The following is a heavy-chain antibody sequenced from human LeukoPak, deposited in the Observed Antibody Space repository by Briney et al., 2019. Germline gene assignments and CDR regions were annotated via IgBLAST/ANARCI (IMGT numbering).Heavy chain of an antibody. CDR3: AREIRRYFDLSNWFDP. CDR2: IKQDGSEK. V-gene: IGHV3-7*01. J-gene: IGHJ5*02. Sequence: AGGSLRLSCAASGFTFSSYWMSWVRQAPGKGLEWVANIKQDGSEKYYVDSVKGRFTISRDNAKNSLYLQMNSLRAEDTAVYYCAREIRRYFDLSNWFDPWGQGTLVTVSS. CDR1: GFTFSSYW. D-gene: IGHD3-9*01.